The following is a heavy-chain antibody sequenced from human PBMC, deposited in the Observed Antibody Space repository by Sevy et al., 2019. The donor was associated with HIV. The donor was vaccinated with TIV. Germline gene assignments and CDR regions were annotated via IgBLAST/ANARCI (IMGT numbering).Heavy chain of an antibody. D-gene: IGHD6-13*01. J-gene: IGHJ5*02. CDR1: GDSISSYY. Sequence: SETLSLTCTVSGDSISSYYWSWIRQPPGKGLEWIGYIYYSGSTNYNPSLKSRVTISVDTSKNQFSLKLSSVTAADTAVYYCARALYSSSWYNWFDPWGQGTLVTVSS. CDR3: ARALYSSSWYNWFDP. V-gene: IGHV4-59*01. CDR2: IYYSGST.